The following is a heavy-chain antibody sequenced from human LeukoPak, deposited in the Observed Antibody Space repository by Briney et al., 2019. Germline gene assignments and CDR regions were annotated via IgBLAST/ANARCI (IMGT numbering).Heavy chain of an antibody. CDR2: IYHTAST. Sequence: SETLSLTCAVSGGSISSNNWWSWVRPPPGRGLEWIADIYHTASTNYSPSLKSRVTISVDKSKNQFFLKLNSVTAADTAVYYCGRLMAGLDWGQGTLVTVSS. D-gene: IGHD6-19*01. CDR3: GRLMAGLD. J-gene: IGHJ4*02. V-gene: IGHV4-4*02. CDR1: GGSISSNNW.